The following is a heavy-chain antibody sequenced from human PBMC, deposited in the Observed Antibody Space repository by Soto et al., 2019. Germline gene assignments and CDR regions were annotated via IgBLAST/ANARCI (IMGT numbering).Heavy chain of an antibody. Sequence: PSETLSLTCAVSGGSISSGGYSWSWIRQPPGKGLEWIGYIYHSGSTYYNPSLKSRVTISVDRSKNQFSLKLSSVTAADTAVYYCARLQGIADPYFDYWGQGTLVTVS. CDR2: IYHSGST. J-gene: IGHJ4*02. CDR3: ARLQGIADPYFDY. D-gene: IGHD6-13*01. V-gene: IGHV4-30-2*01. CDR1: GGSISSGGYS.